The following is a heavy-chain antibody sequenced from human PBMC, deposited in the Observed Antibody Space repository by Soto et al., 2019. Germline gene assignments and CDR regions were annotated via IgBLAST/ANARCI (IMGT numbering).Heavy chain of an antibody. CDR3: ATLPCIVVNDLCYNVFDL. CDR1: GITLSNYA. V-gene: IGHV3-23*01. CDR2: ISGDGDGT. D-gene: IGHD2-8*01. Sequence: SLRLSCAASGITLSNYAMSWVRLAPGKGLEWVSAISGDGDGTYYADSVQGQFTISRDNSKNTLSLQMNSLRAEDTAVYFCATLPCIVVNDLCYNVFDLWGQGTMVTVS. J-gene: IGHJ3*01.